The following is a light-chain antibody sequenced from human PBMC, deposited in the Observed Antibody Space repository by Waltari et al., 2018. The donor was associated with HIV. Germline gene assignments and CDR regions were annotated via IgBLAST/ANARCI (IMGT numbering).Light chain of an antibody. CDR3: CSYAGRYTYV. Sequence: QSALTQPRSVSGSPGQSVTISCTGTSSDVGGYNYVSWYQQHPGKAPKVRLSDVSKRPSGVPDRSSGSTSGNAASLTSSGLQAEDEAEYYCCSYAGRYTYVFGTGTKVTVL. CDR1: SSDVGGYNY. V-gene: IGLV2-11*01. J-gene: IGLJ1*01. CDR2: DVS.